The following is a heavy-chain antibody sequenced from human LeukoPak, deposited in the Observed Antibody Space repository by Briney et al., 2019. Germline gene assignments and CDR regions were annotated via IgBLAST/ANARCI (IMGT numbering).Heavy chain of an antibody. Sequence: GGSLRLSCAASGFTFSDYGMSWVRQAPGKGLEWISHISTGRSVMNYADSVKGRFNISRDNGKNSVYLQMNSLRDEDTAVYYCAGGVYGYNAFDYWGQGTLVSVSS. D-gene: IGHD5/OR15-5a*01. CDR3: AGGVYGYNAFDY. CDR1: GFTFSDYG. V-gene: IGHV3-48*02. CDR2: ISTGRSVM. J-gene: IGHJ4*02.